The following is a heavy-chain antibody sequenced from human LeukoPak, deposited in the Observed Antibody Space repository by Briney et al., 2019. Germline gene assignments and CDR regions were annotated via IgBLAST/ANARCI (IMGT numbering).Heavy chain of an antibody. V-gene: IGHV3-23*01. D-gene: IGHD2-2*01. CDR3: AKAPPIGYCSSTTCYFDY. J-gene: IGHJ4*02. CDR2: ISVSGDTT. Sequence: GGSLRLSCAVSGSTFSSYAMSWVRQAPGKGLEWVSAISVSGDTTYYADSVKGRFTISRDNSKNTLYLQMNSLRAEDTALYYCAKAPPIGYCSSTTCYFDYWGQGTLVTVSS. CDR1: GSTFSSYA.